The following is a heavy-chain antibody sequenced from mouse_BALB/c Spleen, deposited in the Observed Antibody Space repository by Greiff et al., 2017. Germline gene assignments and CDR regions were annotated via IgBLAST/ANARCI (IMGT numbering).Heavy chain of an antibody. V-gene: IGHV5-6-5*01. CDR1: GFTFSSYA. J-gene: IGHJ1*01. D-gene: IGHD2-3*01. Sequence: EVQLQQSGGGLVKPGGSLKLSCAASGFTFSSYAMSWVRQTPEKRLEWVASISSGGSTYYPDSVKGRFTISRDNARNILYLQMSSLRSEDTAMYYCASPYDGYFYWYFDVWGAGTTVTVSS. CDR2: ISSGGST. CDR3: ASPYDGYFYWYFDV.